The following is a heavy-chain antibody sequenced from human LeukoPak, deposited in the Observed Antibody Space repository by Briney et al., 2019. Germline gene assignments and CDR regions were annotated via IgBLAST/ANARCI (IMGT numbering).Heavy chain of an antibody. V-gene: IGHV1-2*02. CDR1: GYTFTGYY. Sequence: ASVKVSCKASGYTFTGYYIHWVRQAPGQGLEWMGWINPNSGGTNYAQNFQGRVTMTRDTSISTAYMEMSGLRSDDTAVYYCARVVPMVRGAIGPIPFDYWGQGTLVTVSS. CDR2: INPNSGGT. CDR3: ARVVPMVRGAIGPIPFDY. D-gene: IGHD3-10*01. J-gene: IGHJ4*02.